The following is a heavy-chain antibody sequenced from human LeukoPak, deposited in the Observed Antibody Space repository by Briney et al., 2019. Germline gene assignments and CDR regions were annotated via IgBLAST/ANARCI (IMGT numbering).Heavy chain of an antibody. J-gene: IGHJ4*02. V-gene: IGHV1-8*01. CDR3: ARADRFLEWLLWG. CDR2: MNPNSGNT. CDR1: GYTFTSYD. D-gene: IGHD3-3*01. Sequence: GASVKVSCKASGYTFTSYDINWVRQATGQGLEWMGWMNPNSGNTGYAQKFQGRVTMTRDTSTSTVYMELSSLRSEDTAVYYCARADRFLEWLLWGWGQGTLVTVSS.